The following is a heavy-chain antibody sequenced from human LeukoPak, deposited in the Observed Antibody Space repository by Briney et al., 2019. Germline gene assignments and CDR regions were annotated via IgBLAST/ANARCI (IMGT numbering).Heavy chain of an antibody. CDR2: INPSGDRI. J-gene: IGHJ4*02. V-gene: IGHV1-46*01. CDR1: GYTFTSYY. D-gene: IGHD5-12*01. CDR3: ARDPSGDSGYDI. Sequence: GASVKVSCKASGYTFTSYYMHWVRQAPGQGLEWMGTINPSGDRIRYAQKFQGRLTMTRETSTSTVYMELSSLRSEDTAAYYCARDPSGDSGYDIWGQGTLVTVSS.